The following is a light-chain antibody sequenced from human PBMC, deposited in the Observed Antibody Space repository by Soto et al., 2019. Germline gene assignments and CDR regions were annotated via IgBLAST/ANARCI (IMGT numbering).Light chain of an antibody. Sequence: EIVLTQSPATLSLSPGERVTLSCRASQRISSNYVAWYQQKPDQAPRLIIYAAYTTPPGIPHRFSVSASGTDCNLTINRLESQDFAVYYCKHYGSTPWYTFGQGTKVEIK. CDR1: QRISSNY. V-gene: IGKV3-20*01. CDR2: AAY. CDR3: KHYGSTPWYT. J-gene: IGKJ2*01.